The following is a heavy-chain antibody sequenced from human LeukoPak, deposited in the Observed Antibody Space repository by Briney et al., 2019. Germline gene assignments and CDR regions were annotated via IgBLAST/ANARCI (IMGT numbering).Heavy chain of an antibody. V-gene: IGHV1-18*04. Sequence: GASVKLSCKASGYTFTSYGISWVRQAPGQGLEWMGWISAYNGNTNYAQKLQGRVTTTTDTSTSTAYMELRSLRSDDTAVYYCARSGVWFGESGLMDVWGKGTTVTVSS. CDR3: ARSGVWFGESGLMDV. J-gene: IGHJ6*04. D-gene: IGHD3-10*01. CDR2: ISAYNGNT. CDR1: GYTFTSYG.